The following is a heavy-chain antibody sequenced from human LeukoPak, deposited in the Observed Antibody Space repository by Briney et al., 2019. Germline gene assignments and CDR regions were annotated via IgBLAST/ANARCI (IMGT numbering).Heavy chain of an antibody. J-gene: IGHJ4*02. Sequence: GGSLRLSCAASGFTFSSYAMSWVRQAPGKGLEWVSAISGSGGSTYYADSVKGRFTISRDNSKNTLYLQMNSLRVEDTAIYYCAKEWGYYDSSGYPGDNWGQGTLVTVSS. CDR2: ISGSGGST. CDR3: AKEWGYYDSSGYPGDN. CDR1: GFTFSSYA. V-gene: IGHV3-23*01. D-gene: IGHD3-22*01.